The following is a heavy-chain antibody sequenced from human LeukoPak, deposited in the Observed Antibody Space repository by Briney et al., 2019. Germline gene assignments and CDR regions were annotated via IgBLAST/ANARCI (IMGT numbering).Heavy chain of an antibody. Sequence: PSETLSLTCTVSGGSISTYYWSWIRQPPGKGLEWIGYIYYTGSTNYSPSLKSRVTMSVDTAKNQFSLKLRSVTAADTAVYYCASNTGTVFDYWGQGALVTVSS. CDR2: IYYTGST. CDR1: GGSISTYY. V-gene: IGHV4-59*01. CDR3: ASNTGTVFDY. D-gene: IGHD7-27*01. J-gene: IGHJ4*02.